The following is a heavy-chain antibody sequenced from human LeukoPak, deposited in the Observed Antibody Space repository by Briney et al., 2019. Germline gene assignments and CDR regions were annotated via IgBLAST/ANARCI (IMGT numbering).Heavy chain of an antibody. CDR2: ISWNSGSI. V-gene: IGHV3-9*01. D-gene: IGHD3-22*01. Sequence: PGRSLRPSCAASGFTFVDYAMHWVRQAPGKGLEWVSGISWNSGSIGYADSVKGRFTISRDNAKNSLYLQMNSLRAEDTALYYCAKDTYYDSSGYYDYWGQGTLVTVSS. CDR3: AKDTYYDSSGYYDY. J-gene: IGHJ4*02. CDR1: GFTFVDYA.